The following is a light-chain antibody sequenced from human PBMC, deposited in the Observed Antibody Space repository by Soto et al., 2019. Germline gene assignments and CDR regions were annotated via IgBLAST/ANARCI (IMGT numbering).Light chain of an antibody. CDR1: SSDVGGYNY. V-gene: IGLV2-14*01. CDR2: EVS. CDR3: SSYTIRSTYV. J-gene: IGLJ1*01. Sequence: QSVLTQPASVSGSPGQSITISCTGTSSDVGGYNYVSWYQHHPGKAPKLMIFEVSDRPSGVSNRFSGSKSSNTASLTISGLQAEDEADYYCSSYTIRSTYVFGTGTKVTVL.